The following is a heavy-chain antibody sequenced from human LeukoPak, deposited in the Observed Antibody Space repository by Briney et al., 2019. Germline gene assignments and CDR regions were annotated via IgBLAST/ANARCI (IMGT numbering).Heavy chain of an antibody. CDR3: ARALSNTVRGVGDY. D-gene: IGHD3-10*01. Sequence: GGSLRLSCAASEFTFSNYWMNWVRQVPGKGLMWVSRMSSDGSSTNYADSVKGRFTISRDNAKNTLYLQMNSLRVEDTAVYYCARALSNTVRGVGDYWGQGTLVTVSS. CDR2: MSSDGSST. V-gene: IGHV3-74*01. J-gene: IGHJ4*02. CDR1: EFTFSNYW.